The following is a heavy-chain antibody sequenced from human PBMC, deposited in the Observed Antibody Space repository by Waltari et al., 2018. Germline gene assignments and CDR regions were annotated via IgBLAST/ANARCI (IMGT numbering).Heavy chain of an antibody. CDR2: LIPIFGAP. CDR1: GGTFGRYA. V-gene: IGHV1-69*12. Sequence: QVHLVQSGAEVKTPGSSLKVTCKAYGGTFGRYASTWVRQAPGQGLEWMGGLIPIFGAPNSAQRFQGRVTITADESTSTVYMELSSLKSEDTALYFCARRQLGGPLDPWGQGTLVTVSS. D-gene: IGHD1-1*01. CDR3: ARRQLGGPLDP. J-gene: IGHJ5*02.